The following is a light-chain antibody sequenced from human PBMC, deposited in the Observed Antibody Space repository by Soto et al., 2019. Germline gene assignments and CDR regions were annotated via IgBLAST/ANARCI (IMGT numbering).Light chain of an antibody. V-gene: IGKV3-11*01. Sequence: EIVLTQSPATLSLSPGERATLSCRASQSVSSYLAWYQQKPGQAPRLLIYDASNRATGIPARFGGSGSGTDFTLTISDLEPEDFAVYYCQQYVTSPWAFGQGTKVAIE. J-gene: IGKJ1*01. CDR2: DAS. CDR1: QSVSSY. CDR3: QQYVTSPWA.